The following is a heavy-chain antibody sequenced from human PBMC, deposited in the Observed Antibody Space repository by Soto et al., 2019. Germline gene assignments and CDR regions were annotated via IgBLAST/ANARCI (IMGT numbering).Heavy chain of an antibody. Sequence: QVQLVQYGAEVKKPGSSVKVSCKASGGIFSTYAISWLRQASGQGLEWMGGIIPLFGTPNYAQRFQGRVTITADECTSTAYMELSRLRSEYTAVYYCARDRDDYGSGNYYNRIDFWGQGTLVPVSS. V-gene: IGHV1-69*01. CDR3: ARDRDDYGSGNYYNRIDF. CDR1: GGIFSTYA. D-gene: IGHD3-10*01. CDR2: IIPLFGTP. J-gene: IGHJ4*02.